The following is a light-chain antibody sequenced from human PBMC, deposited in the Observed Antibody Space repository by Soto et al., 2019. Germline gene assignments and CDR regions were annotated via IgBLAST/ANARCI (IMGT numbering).Light chain of an antibody. V-gene: IGKV3-20*01. CDR3: QHCGSTPRT. CDR1: QNVTNNF. Sequence: EIVLTQSPGTLSLSPGERATLSCRASQNVTNNFLAWYLQRPGQAPRLLIFGASTRATGIPDRFSGSGSGTDFTLTISTLEPEDFAVYYCQHCGSTPRTYAQGTQLEIK. J-gene: IGKJ2*01. CDR2: GAS.